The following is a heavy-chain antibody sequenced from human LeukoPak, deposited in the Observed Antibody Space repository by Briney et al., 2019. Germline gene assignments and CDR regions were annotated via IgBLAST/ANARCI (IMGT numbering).Heavy chain of an antibody. Sequence: PSETLSLTCAVYGGSFSGYYWSWIRQPPGKGLEWIGSIYHGGNTYYNPSLKSRVTISVDTSKNQFSLRLNSVTAADTALYYCARDRQYDFWSGYYGYWGQGTLVTVSS. J-gene: IGHJ4*02. D-gene: IGHD3-3*01. CDR1: GGSFSGYY. CDR2: IYHGGNT. CDR3: ARDRQYDFWSGYYGY. V-gene: IGHV4-34*01.